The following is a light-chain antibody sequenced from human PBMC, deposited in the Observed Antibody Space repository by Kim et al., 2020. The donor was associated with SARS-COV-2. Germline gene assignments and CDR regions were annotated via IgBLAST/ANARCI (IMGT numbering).Light chain of an antibody. Sequence: SVGDRVTIACRASQSISSYLNWYQQKPGKAPKLLIYAASSLQSGVPSRFSGSGSGTDFTLTISSLQPEDFATYYCQQSYSTLSFTFGPGTKVDIK. CDR3: QQSYSTLSFT. V-gene: IGKV1-39*01. CDR2: AAS. CDR1: QSISSY. J-gene: IGKJ3*01.